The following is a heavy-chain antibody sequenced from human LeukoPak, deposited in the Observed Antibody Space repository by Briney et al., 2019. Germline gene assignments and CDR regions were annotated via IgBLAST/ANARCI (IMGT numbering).Heavy chain of an antibody. CDR3: VTAYDQ. CDR1: GYRFSDSY. CDR2: IIPSSGDT. J-gene: IGHJ5*02. Sequence: ASVKVSCKASGYRFSDSYIHWVRQAPGHGFEWMGWIIPSSGDTKYARMFQGRVTMTTGAAISTAYMELSGLTSADTAIYFCVTAYDQWGQGTLVTVSS. V-gene: IGHV1-2*02.